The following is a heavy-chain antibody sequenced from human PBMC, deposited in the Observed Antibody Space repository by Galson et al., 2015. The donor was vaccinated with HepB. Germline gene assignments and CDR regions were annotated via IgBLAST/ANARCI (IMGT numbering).Heavy chain of an antibody. V-gene: IGHV1-69*13. CDR2: IIPIFGTA. CDR1: GGTFSSYA. Sequence: SVKVSCKASGGTFSSYAISWVRQAPGQGLEWMGGIIPIFGTANYAQKFQGRVTITADESTSTAYMELSSLRSEDTAVYYCAPVAGPVPGHNWFDPWGQGTLVTVSS. CDR3: APVAGPVPGHNWFDP. J-gene: IGHJ5*02. D-gene: IGHD6-19*01.